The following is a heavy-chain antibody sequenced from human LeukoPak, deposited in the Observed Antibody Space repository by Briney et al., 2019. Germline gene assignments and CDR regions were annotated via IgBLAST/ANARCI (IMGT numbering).Heavy chain of an antibody. CDR2: ISAYNGNT. CDR1: GYTFTSYG. D-gene: IGHD3-22*01. Sequence: AXVKVSCKASGYTFTSYGISWVRQAPGQGLEWMGWISAYNGNTNYAQKLQGRVTMTTDTSTSTAYMELRSLRSDDTAVYYCARDSPYDSSGYYYYYYYYGMDVWGQGTTVTVSS. J-gene: IGHJ6*02. CDR3: ARDSPYDSSGYYYYYYYYGMDV. V-gene: IGHV1-18*01.